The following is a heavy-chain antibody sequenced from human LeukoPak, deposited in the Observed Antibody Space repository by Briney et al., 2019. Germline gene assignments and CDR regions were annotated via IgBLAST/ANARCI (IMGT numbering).Heavy chain of an antibody. J-gene: IGHJ5*02. CDR2: INEDGSVK. D-gene: IGHD6-19*01. CDR3: ARAVAGPSNWFDP. Sequence: GGSLRLSCAASGFIFSDYWMTWVRQAPGKGLEWLTNINEDGSVKHYVDSVKGRFTISRDNAKRSLYLQMNSLRAEDTAVYYCARAVAGPSNWFDPWGQGTLVTVSS. V-gene: IGHV3-7*01. CDR1: GFIFSDYW.